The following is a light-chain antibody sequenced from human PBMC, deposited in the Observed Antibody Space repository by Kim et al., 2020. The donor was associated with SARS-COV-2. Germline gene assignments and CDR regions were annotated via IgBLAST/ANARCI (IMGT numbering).Light chain of an antibody. V-gene: IGLV3-19*01. CDR1: SLRIYY. J-gene: IGLJ2*01. Sequence: VALGLTVRIRCQGDSLRIYYPTWYQQKPGQAPMLVIYGKNNRPAGSPARFSGSSSGNAASLTITATQAGDEADYYCNSRYSNDNVVFGGGTQLTVL. CDR3: NSRYSNDNVV. CDR2: GKN.